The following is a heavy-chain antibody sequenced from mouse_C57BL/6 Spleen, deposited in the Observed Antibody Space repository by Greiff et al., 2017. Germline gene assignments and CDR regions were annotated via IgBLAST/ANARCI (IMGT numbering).Heavy chain of an antibody. CDR3: ARRPPPYGSSHWYFDV. V-gene: IGHV5-4*03. J-gene: IGHJ1*03. CDR2: ISDGGSYT. Sequence: EVKLQESGGGLVKPGGSLKLSCAASGFTFSSYAMSWVRQTPEKRLEWVATISDGGSYTYYPDNVKGRFTISRDNAKNNLYLQMSHLKSEDTAMYYCARRPPPYGSSHWYFDVWGTGTTVTVSS. D-gene: IGHD1-1*01. CDR1: GFTFSSYA.